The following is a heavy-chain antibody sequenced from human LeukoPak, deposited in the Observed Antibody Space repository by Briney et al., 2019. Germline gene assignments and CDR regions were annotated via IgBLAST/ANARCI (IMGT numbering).Heavy chain of an antibody. J-gene: IGHJ4*02. CDR1: GFTFDDYA. CDR3: ARDRRDFLGPYFDC. Sequence: GGSLRLSCAASGFTFDDYAMHWVRQAPGKGLEWVSGISWNSGSIGYADSVKGRFTISRDNAKNSLYLQMNSLRAEDTAVYYCARDRRDFLGPYFDCWGQGTLVTVSS. V-gene: IGHV3-9*01. D-gene: IGHD3-3*01. CDR2: ISWNSGSI.